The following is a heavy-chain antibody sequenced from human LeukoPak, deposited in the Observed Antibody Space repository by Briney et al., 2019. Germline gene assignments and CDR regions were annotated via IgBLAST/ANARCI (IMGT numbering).Heavy chain of an antibody. J-gene: IGHJ4*02. CDR2: ISYDGSNK. D-gene: IGHD4-23*01. CDR3: ARAYGLRWSPGDY. V-gene: IGHV3-30-3*01. Sequence: GGSLRLSCAASGFTFSSYAMHWVRQAPGKGLEWVAVISYDGSNKYYADSVKGRFTISRDNSKNTLYLQMNSLRAEDTAVYYCARAYGLRWSPGDYWGQGTLVTVSS. CDR1: GFTFSSYA.